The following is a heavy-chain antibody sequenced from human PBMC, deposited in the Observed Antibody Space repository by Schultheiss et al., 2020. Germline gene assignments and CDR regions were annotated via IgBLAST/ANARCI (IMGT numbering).Heavy chain of an antibody. D-gene: IGHD3-16*01. CDR3: ARAVPSPPFWVDYGMDV. V-gene: IGHV4-31*03. CDR1: GGSISSGGYY. CDR2: IYYSGST. J-gene: IGHJ6*02. Sequence: SETLSLTCTVSGGSISSGGYYWSWIRQHPGKGLEWIGYIYYSGSTYYNPSLKSRVTISVDTSKNQFSLKLSSVTAADTAVYYCARAVPSPPFWVDYGMDVWGQGTTVTGSS.